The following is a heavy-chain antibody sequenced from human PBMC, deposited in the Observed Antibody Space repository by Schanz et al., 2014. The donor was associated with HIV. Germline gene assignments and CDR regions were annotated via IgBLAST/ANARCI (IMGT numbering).Heavy chain of an antibody. CDR1: GFTFSSYG. CDR2: ISYDGSNK. D-gene: IGHD2-2*01. CDR3: AKAYCSSTICPPPYYYGMDV. V-gene: IGHV3-30*18. Sequence: QVQLVESGGGVVQPGRSMRLFCEASGFTFSSYGMHWVRQAPGKGLEWVAVISYDGSNKYYADSVKGRFTISRDNSKNTLYLQMNSLRAEDTAVYYCAKAYCSSTICPPPYYYGMDVWGQGTTVIVSS. J-gene: IGHJ6*02.